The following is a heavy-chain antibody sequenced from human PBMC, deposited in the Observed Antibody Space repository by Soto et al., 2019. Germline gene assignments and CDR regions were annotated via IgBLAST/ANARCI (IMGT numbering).Heavy chain of an antibody. Sequence: QVQLQESGPGLVKPSETLSLSCSVSGASVSSAAYHWSWIRQPPGKGLEWIGNIYNSGNTNYNPSLESRVTISVDTSKKQLSLKLSSVTAADTAVYYCARDVGYYGSGSLFDYWGQGTLVTVSS. CDR3: ARDVGYYGSGSLFDY. D-gene: IGHD3-10*01. J-gene: IGHJ4*01. CDR2: IYNSGNT. CDR1: GASVSSAAYH. V-gene: IGHV4-61*08.